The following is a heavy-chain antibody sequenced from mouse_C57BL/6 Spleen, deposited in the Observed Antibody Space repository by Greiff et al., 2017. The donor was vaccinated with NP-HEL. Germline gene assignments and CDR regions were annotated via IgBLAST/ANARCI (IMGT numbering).Heavy chain of an antibody. J-gene: IGHJ4*01. CDR2: INPGSGGT. Sequence: VQLQQSGAELVRPGTSVKVSCKASGYAFTNYLIEWVKQRPGQGLEWIGVINPGSGGTNYNEKFKGKATLTADKSSSTAYMQLSSLTSEDSAVYFCARGYDDAMDYWGQGTSVTVSS. CDR1: GYAFTNYL. CDR3: ARGYDDAMDY. D-gene: IGHD2-2*01. V-gene: IGHV1-54*01.